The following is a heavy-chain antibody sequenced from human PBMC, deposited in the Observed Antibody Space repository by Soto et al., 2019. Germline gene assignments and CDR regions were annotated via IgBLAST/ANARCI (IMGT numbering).Heavy chain of an antibody. D-gene: IGHD3-10*01. V-gene: IGHV4-34*01. CDR3: ARGHPMVRGVTRYWFDP. J-gene: IGHJ5*02. CDR1: GGSFSGYY. Sequence: SETLSLTCAVYGGSFSGYYWSWIRQPPGKGLEWIGEINHSGSTNYNPSLKSRVTISVDTSKNQFSLKLSSVTAADTAVYYCARGHPMVRGVTRYWFDPWGQGTLVTVSS. CDR2: INHSGST.